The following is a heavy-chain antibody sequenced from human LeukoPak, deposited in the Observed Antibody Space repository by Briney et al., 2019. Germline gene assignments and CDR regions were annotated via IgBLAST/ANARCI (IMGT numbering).Heavy chain of an antibody. J-gene: IGHJ4*02. CDR3: ARGAYRSSWFPFDY. Sequence: GGSLRLSCAASGFTFSSYEMNWVRQAPGKGLEWVSYISSSGSTIYYADSVKGRFTISRDNAKNSLYLQMNSLRAEDTAVYYCARGAYRSSWFPFDYWGQGTLVTVSS. CDR1: GFTFSSYE. V-gene: IGHV3-48*03. D-gene: IGHD6-13*01. CDR2: ISSSGSTI.